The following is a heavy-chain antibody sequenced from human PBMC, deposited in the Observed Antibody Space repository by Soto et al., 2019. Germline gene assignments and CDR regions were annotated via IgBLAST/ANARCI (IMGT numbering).Heavy chain of an antibody. CDR2: ISWNSGCI. D-gene: IGHD6-13*01. V-gene: IGHV3-9*01. J-gene: IGHJ4*02. Sequence: DVQLVESGGGLVQPGRSLRLSCAASGFTFDDYAMHWVRQAPGKGLEWVSGISWNSGCIGYADSVKGRFTISRDNAKNALDLQMNSMRAEDTALYYCATGGSSWTPARNYWGQGTLVTVSS. CDR1: GFTFDDYA. CDR3: ATGGSSWTPARNY.